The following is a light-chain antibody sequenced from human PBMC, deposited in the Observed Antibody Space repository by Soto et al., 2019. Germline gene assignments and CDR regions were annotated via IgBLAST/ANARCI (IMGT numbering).Light chain of an antibody. Sequence: AIRMTQSPSSLSASVGDRVTITCRASQHIRNDLGWYQQKPGRAPKLLIYSSSTLQIGVPSRFNGSGSGTDFTLSISSLQPEDFATYYCLQDYAFPWTFGQGTNVEVK. V-gene: IGKV1-6*01. CDR2: SSS. J-gene: IGKJ1*01. CDR1: QHIRND. CDR3: LQDYAFPWT.